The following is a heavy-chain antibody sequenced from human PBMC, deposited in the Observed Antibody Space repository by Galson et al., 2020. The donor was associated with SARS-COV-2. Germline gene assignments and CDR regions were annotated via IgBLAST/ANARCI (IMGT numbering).Heavy chain of an antibody. CDR3: AKGRVYYDSSGYYGAYYFDY. J-gene: IGHJ4*02. CDR1: GFTFDDYA. CDR2: ISWNSGSI. V-gene: IGHV3-9*01. D-gene: IGHD3-22*01. Sequence: GGSLRLSCAASGFTFDDYAMHWVRQAPGKGLEWVSGISWNSGSIGYADSVKGRFTISRDNAKNSLYLQMNSLRAEDTALYYYAKGRVYYDSSGYYGAYYFDYWGQGTLVTVSS.